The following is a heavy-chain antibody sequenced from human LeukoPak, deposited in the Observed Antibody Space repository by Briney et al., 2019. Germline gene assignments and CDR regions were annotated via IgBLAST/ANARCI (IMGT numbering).Heavy chain of an antibody. V-gene: IGHV3-23*01. CDR1: GFTFSSYA. CDR3: AKDSVLMVYAIEYFDY. Sequence: GSLRLSCAASGFTFSSYAMSWVRQAPGKGLEWVSAISGSGGSTYYADSVKGRFTISRDNSKNTLYLQMNSLRAEDTAVYYCAKDSVLMVYAIEYFDYWGQGTLVTVSS. CDR2: ISGSGGST. J-gene: IGHJ4*02. D-gene: IGHD2-8*01.